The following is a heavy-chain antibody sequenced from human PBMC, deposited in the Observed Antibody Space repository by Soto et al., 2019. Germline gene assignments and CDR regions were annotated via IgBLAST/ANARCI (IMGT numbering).Heavy chain of an antibody. J-gene: IGHJ4*02. CDR2: ISGSGGGT. Sequence: GGSLRLSCAASGFTFSSYAMSWVRQAPGKGPEWDSAISGSGGGTYYADSVKGRFTISRDNSKNTLYLQMNSLRAEDTAVYYCAKVAFSSGWYSFAYWGQGTLVTVSS. CDR3: AKVAFSSGWYSFAY. V-gene: IGHV3-23*01. D-gene: IGHD6-19*01. CDR1: GFTFSSYA.